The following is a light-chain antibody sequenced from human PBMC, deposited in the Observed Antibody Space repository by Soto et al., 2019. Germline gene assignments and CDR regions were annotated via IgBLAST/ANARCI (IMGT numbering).Light chain of an antibody. CDR3: QQYNTYPT. V-gene: IGKV1-5*03. CDR1: QSISSW. J-gene: IGKJ4*01. Sequence: DIQMTQSPSTLSASVGDRVTITCRASQSISSWLAWYQQKPGKAPKLLIYKASSLESGVPSRFSGSGSGAEFTLTINSLQPGDFATYYCQQYNTYPTFGGGTKVEI. CDR2: KAS.